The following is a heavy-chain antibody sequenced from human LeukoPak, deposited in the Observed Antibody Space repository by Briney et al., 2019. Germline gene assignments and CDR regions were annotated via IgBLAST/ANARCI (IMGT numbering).Heavy chain of an antibody. J-gene: IGHJ4*02. V-gene: IGHV3-21*01. CDR3: AREKPTYRSGGSCYLGY. Sequence: GGSLRLSCAASGFTFSSYSMNWVRQAPGKGLEWVSSISSSSSYIYYADSVKGRFTISRDNAKNSLYLQMNSLRAEDTAVYYCAREKPTYRSGGSCYLGYWGQGTLVTVSS. D-gene: IGHD2-15*01. CDR1: GFTFSSYS. CDR2: ISSSSSYI.